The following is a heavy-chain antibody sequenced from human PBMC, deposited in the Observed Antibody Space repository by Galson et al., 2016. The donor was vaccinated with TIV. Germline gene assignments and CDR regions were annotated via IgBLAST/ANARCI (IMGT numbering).Heavy chain of an antibody. CDR3: ARVFASYNFDY. D-gene: IGHD3-10*02. Sequence: SLRLSCAASGFTFSSYGLHWVRQAPGKGLEWVAFISYDGSDINYADSAKGRFTISRDKSKNTLYLQMNSLRPEDTAVYSCARVFASYNFDYWGQGTLVTVSS. J-gene: IGHJ4*02. CDR1: GFTFSSYG. CDR2: ISYDGSDI. V-gene: IGHV3-30*04.